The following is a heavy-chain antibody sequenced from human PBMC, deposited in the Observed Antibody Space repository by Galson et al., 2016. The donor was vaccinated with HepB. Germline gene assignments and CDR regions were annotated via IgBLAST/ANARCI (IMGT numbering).Heavy chain of an antibody. CDR1: GFSFSNSG. Sequence: SLRLSCAASGFSFSNSGMSWVRQAPGRGLEWVSSITRSGDATHNADFVKGRFTISRDNSKNTLYLYMNNLTAGDTAIYYCGKHGGFDYWGQGALVTVSS. J-gene: IGHJ4*02. D-gene: IGHD3-16*01. CDR3: GKHGGFDY. V-gene: IGHV3-23*01. CDR2: ITRSGDAT.